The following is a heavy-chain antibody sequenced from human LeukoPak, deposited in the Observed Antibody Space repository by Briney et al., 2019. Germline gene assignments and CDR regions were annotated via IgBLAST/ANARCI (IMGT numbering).Heavy chain of an antibody. CDR2: IWYDGSNK. CDR1: GFTFSSYG. CDR3: ARDHLRYFDLSLGPAGFDP. Sequence: GGSLRLSCAASGFTFSSYGMHWVRQAPGKGLEGVAVIWYDGSNKYYADSVKGRFTISRDNSKNTLYLQMNSLRAEDTAVYYCARDHLRYFDLSLGPAGFDPWGQGTLVTVSS. J-gene: IGHJ5*02. D-gene: IGHD3-9*01. V-gene: IGHV3-33*01.